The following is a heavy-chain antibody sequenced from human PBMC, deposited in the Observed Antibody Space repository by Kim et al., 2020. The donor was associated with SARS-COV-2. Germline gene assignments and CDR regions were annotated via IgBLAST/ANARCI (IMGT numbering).Heavy chain of an antibody. V-gene: IGHV3-30*18. J-gene: IGHJ6*03. Sequence: GGSLRLSCEAYEFTFDDYGMHWVRQAPGKGLEWVAAVSYDGNQKHYTDSVKGRFTISRDNSKNTVSLQMNSVRVEDTAVYYCAKDDQAVPYYYYMDVWGKGTTVTVSS. CDR3: AKDDQAVPYYYYMDV. CDR1: EFTFDDYG. CDR2: VSYDGNQK.